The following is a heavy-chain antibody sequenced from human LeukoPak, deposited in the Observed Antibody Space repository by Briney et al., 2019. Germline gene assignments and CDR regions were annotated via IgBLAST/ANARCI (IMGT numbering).Heavy chain of an antibody. CDR1: GFTFSSYV. CDR3: ARQPDDFSGWNNGQDFFDY. Sequence: GGSLRLSCAASGFTFSSYVRSWVRQAPGKGLEWVSGIRGRGDTTYYADSVRGRFTISRDNSKNTLYLQMSSLRADDTAVYYCARQPDDFSGWNNGQDFFDYWGQGTLVTVSS. D-gene: IGHD6-19*01. V-gene: IGHV3-23*01. CDR2: IRGRGDTT. J-gene: IGHJ4*02.